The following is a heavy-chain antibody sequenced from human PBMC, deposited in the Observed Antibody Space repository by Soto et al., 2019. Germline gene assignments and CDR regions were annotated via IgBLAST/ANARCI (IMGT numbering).Heavy chain of an antibody. Sequence: GESLKISCNGSGYRFTSYWIGWVRQMPGKGLEWMGIIYPGDSDTRYSPSFQGQVTISADKSISTAYLQWSSLKSSDTAIYYCARIDGSGSYYNWFDPWGPGTLVTVSS. D-gene: IGHD3-10*01. CDR2: IYPGDSDT. J-gene: IGHJ5*02. CDR1: GYRFTSYW. V-gene: IGHV5-51*01. CDR3: ARIDGSGSYYNWFDP.